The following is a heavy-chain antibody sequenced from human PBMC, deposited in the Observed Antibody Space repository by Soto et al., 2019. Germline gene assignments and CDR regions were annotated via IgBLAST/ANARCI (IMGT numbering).Heavy chain of an antibody. Sequence: SETLSLTCTVSGGSISSGDYYWSWIRQHPGKGLEWIGYIYYSGSTYYNPSLKSRVTISVDTSKNQFSLKLSSVTAADTAVYYCARAHYSYDSSGYFHSWGQGSLVTVSS. J-gene: IGHJ4*02. V-gene: IGHV4-31*03. CDR2: IYYSGST. CDR1: GGSISSGDYY. D-gene: IGHD3-22*01. CDR3: ARAHYSYDSSGYFHS.